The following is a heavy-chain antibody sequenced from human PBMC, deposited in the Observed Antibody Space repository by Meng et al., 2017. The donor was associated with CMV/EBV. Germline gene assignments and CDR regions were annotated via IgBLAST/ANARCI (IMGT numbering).Heavy chain of an antibody. D-gene: IGHD3-22*01. CDR2: IIPIFGTA. Sequence: SVKVSCKASGGTFSSYAISWVRQAPGQGLEWMGGIIPIFGTANYAQKFQGRVTITTDESTSTAYMELSSLRSEDTAVYYCVSTMIVVGGLLLWGQGTLVTVSS. J-gene: IGHJ4*02. CDR1: GGTFSSYA. V-gene: IGHV1-69*05. CDR3: VSTMIVVGGLLL.